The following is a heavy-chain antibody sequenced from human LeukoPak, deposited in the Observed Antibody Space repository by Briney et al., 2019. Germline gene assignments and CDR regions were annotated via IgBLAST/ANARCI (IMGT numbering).Heavy chain of an antibody. Sequence: GGSLRLSCAAPGFTFSGYEMNWVRQAPGKGLEWVSYIGSSGNTMYYADSVKGRFTISRDNAKNSLYLQMTSLRAEDAAVYYCARSGIIGTYYFDFWGQGTLVTVSS. V-gene: IGHV3-48*03. CDR2: IGSSGNTM. CDR1: GFTFSGYE. J-gene: IGHJ4*02. D-gene: IGHD3-16*01. CDR3: ARSGIIGTYYFDF.